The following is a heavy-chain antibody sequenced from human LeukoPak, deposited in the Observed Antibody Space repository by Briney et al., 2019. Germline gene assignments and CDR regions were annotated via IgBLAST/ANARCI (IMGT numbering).Heavy chain of an antibody. CDR3: ARGNVPAAASR. CDR2: INHSGST. V-gene: IGHV4-39*07. J-gene: IGHJ4*02. CDR1: GDTISSGRSY. D-gene: IGHD2-2*01. Sequence: SETLSLTCSVSGDTISSGRSYWGWIRQPPGKGLEWIGEINHSGSTNYNPSLKSRVTISVDTSKNQFSLKLSSVTAADTAVYYCARGNVPAAASRWGQGTLVTVSS.